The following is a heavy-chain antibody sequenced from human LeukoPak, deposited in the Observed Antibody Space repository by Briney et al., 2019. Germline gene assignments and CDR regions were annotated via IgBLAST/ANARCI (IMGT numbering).Heavy chain of an antibody. CDR1: GITFSDYY. CDR3: ARLSAYYYGSYFYYYMDV. J-gene: IGHJ6*03. D-gene: IGHD3-10*01. Sequence: GGSLRLSCAASGITFSDYYTSWIRQAPGKGLEWISYISSSGSTIYYADSVKGRFTISRDNAKNSLYLQMNSLRAEDTAVYYCARLSAYYYGSYFYYYMDVWGKGTTVTVSS. CDR2: ISSSGSTI. V-gene: IGHV3-11*01.